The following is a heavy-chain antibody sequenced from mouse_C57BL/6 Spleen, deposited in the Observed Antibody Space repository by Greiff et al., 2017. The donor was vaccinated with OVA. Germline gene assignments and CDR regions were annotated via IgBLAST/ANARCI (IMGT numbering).Heavy chain of an antibody. J-gene: IGHJ4*01. CDR1: GFSLTSYG. CDR3: ARNGNDYAMDY. V-gene: IGHV2-2*01. CDR2: IWSGGST. Sequence: QVQLKQSGPGLVQPSQSLSITCTVSGFSLTSYGVHWVRQSPGKGLEWLGVIWSGGSTDYNAAFISRLSISKDNSKSQVFFKMHSLHADDTAIYYCARNGNDYAMDYWGQGTSVTVSS.